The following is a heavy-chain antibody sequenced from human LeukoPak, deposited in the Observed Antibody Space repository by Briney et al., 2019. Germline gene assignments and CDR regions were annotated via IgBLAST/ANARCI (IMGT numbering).Heavy chain of an antibody. CDR3: AREPTYYYDSSGAFDI. CDR1: GFTLSSYA. V-gene: IGHV3-64*01. CDR2: ISSNGGST. D-gene: IGHD3-22*01. Sequence: PGGSLRLSCAASGFTLSSYAMHWVRQAPGKGLEYVSAISSNGGSTYYANSVKGRFTISRDNSKNTLYLQMGSLRAEDMAVYYCAREPTYYYDSSGAFDIWGQGTMVTVSS. J-gene: IGHJ3*02.